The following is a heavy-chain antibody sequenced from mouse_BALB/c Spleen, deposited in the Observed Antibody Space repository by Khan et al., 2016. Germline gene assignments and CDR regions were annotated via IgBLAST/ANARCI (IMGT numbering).Heavy chain of an antibody. Sequence: VQLQQPGAELVKPGASVKLSCTASAFNINDTYMPWVKQRPEPRLAWIGWLHPANGYSQYPPKFQRKATLTADTSSNPAYLQLSSITSEVSAVSNCARRGRRGNGGSRYGDRGQGTTLTVAA. J-gene: IGHJ2*01. V-gene: IGHV14-3*02. D-gene: IGHD2-14*01. CDR1: AFNINDTY. CDR2: LHPANGYS. CDR3: ARRGRRGNGGSRYGD.